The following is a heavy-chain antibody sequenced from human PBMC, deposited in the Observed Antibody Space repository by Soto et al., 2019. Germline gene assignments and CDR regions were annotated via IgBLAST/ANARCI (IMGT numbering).Heavy chain of an antibody. CDR1: RCTFTSAA. J-gene: IGHJ3*02. CDR3: AAPTNSDAFDI. CDR2: IVGGSGNT. Sequence: SVKVSCKASRCTFTSAAMQWVRQARGQRLEWIGWIVGGSGNTNYAQKFQERVTITRDMSTSTAYMELSSLRSEDTAVYYCAAPTNSDAFDIWGQGTMVTVSS. V-gene: IGHV1-58*02. D-gene: IGHD2-8*01.